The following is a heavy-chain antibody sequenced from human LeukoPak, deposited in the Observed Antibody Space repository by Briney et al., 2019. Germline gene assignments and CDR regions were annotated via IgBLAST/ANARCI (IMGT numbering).Heavy chain of an antibody. CDR2: INHSGST. D-gene: IGHD5/OR15-5a*01. CDR1: GGSFSGYY. CDR3: ARGLLFDY. Sequence: SETLSLTCAVYGGSFSGYYWSWIRQPPGKGLEWIGEINHSGSTNYNPSLKSRVTISVDTSKNQFSLKLSSVTAADTAVYYCARGLLFDYWGQGTLVTVSS. V-gene: IGHV4-34*01. J-gene: IGHJ4*02.